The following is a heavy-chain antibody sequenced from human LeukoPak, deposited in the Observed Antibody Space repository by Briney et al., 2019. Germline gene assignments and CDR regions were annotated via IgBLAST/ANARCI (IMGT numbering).Heavy chain of an antibody. J-gene: IGHJ3*02. CDR2: IYYSGST. V-gene: IGHV4-59*11. Sequence: PSETLSLTCTVSGGSISSHYWSWIRQPPGKGLEWIGYIYYSGSTNYNPSLKSRVTISVDTSKNQFSLKLSSVTAADTAVYYCARALDTGEALDIWGQGTMVTVSS. D-gene: IGHD5-18*01. CDR1: GGSISSHY. CDR3: ARALDTGEALDI.